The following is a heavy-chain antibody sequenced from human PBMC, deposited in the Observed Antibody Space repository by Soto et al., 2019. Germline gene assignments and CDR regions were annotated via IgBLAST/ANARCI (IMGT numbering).Heavy chain of an antibody. CDR2: INHSGST. J-gene: IGHJ4*02. D-gene: IGHD2-15*01. Sequence: SETLSLTCAVYGGSFSGYYWSWIRQPPGKGLEWIGEINHSGSTNYNPSLKSRVTISVDTSKNQFSLKLSSVTAADTAVYYCARGQVVGYYFDYWGQGNLVTVSS. CDR3: ARGQVVGYYFDY. CDR1: GGSFSGYY. V-gene: IGHV4-34*01.